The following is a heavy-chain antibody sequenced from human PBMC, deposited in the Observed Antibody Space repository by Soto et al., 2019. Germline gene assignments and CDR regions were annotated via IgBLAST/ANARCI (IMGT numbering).Heavy chain of an antibody. D-gene: IGHD3-3*01. J-gene: IGHJ5*02. CDR1: GYTLTELS. CDR2: FDPEDGET. V-gene: IGHV1-24*01. Sequence: ASVKVSCKVSGYTLTELSMHWVRQAPGKGLEWMGGFDPEDGETIYAQKFQGRVTMTEDTSTDTAYMELSSLRSEDTAVYYCATVTMGCALHLDCCQWFDPWGQGTLVIVSS. CDR3: ATVTMGCALHLDCCQWFDP.